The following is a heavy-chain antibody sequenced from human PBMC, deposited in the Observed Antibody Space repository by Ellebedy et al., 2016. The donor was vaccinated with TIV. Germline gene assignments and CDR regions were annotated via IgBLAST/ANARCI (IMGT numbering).Heavy chain of an antibody. CDR3: ARHAVVPAAFDY. Sequence: GSLRLXXAVYGGSFSGYYWSWIRQPPGKGLEWIGEINHSGSTNYNPSLKSRVTISVDTSKNQFSLKLSSVTAADTAVYYCARHAVVPAAFDYWGQGTLVTVSS. CDR2: INHSGST. D-gene: IGHD2-2*01. V-gene: IGHV4-34*01. CDR1: GGSFSGYY. J-gene: IGHJ4*02.